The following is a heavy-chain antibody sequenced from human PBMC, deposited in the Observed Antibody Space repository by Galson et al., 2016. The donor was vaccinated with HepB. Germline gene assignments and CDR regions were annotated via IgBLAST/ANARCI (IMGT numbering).Heavy chain of an antibody. V-gene: IGHV4-39*07. Sequence: SETLSLTCFVSGGSVSSRGYYWGWIRQPPGKGLEWIANIDYNGSANFNPSLKSRVTMTADTSKNQFSLNLSSVTAADTALYYCARLAGYSTGWLNYWGQGTLVTVSS. J-gene: IGHJ4*02. CDR1: GGSVSSRGYY. CDR2: IDYNGSA. CDR3: ARLAGYSTGWLNY. D-gene: IGHD6-19*01.